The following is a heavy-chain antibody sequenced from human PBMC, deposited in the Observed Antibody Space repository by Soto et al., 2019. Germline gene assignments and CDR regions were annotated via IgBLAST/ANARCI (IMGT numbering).Heavy chain of an antibody. CDR2: IWYDGSNK. CDR3: ARVAIVGATYIDY. J-gene: IGHJ4*02. CDR1: GFTFSSYG. D-gene: IGHD1-26*01. Sequence: GGSLRLSCAASGFTFSSYGMHWVRQAPGKGLEWVAVIWYDGSNKYYADSVKGRFTISRDNSKNTLYLQMNSLRAEDTAVYYCARVAIVGATYIDYWGQGTLVTVSS. V-gene: IGHV3-33*01.